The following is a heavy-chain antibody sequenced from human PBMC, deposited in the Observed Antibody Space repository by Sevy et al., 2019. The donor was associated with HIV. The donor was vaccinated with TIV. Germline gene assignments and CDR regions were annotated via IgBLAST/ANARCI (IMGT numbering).Heavy chain of an antibody. CDR2: ISGSGGST. CDR3: AIPGAAAGSGYYYYGMDV. J-gene: IGHJ6*02. D-gene: IGHD6-13*01. CDR1: GFTFSSYA. V-gene: IGHV3-23*01. Sequence: GGSLRLSCAASGFTFSSYAMSWVRQAPGKGLEWVSPISGSGGSTYYADSVKGRFTISRDNSKNTLYLQMNSLRAEDTAVYYCAIPGAAAGSGYYYYGMDVWGQGTTVTVSS.